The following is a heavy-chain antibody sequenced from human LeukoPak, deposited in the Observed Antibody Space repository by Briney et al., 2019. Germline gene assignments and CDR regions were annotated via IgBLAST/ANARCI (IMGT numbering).Heavy chain of an antibody. CDR1: GFTFSSYS. J-gene: IGHJ4*02. V-gene: IGHV3-21*01. Sequence: GGSLRLXCAASGFTFSSYSMNWVRQAPGKGLEWVSSISSSSSYIYYADSVKGRFTISRDNAKNSLYLQMNSLRAEDTAVYYCARDPSAYGDPTYDFDYWGQGTLVTVSS. CDR2: ISSSSSYI. CDR3: ARDPSAYGDPTYDFDY. D-gene: IGHD4-17*01.